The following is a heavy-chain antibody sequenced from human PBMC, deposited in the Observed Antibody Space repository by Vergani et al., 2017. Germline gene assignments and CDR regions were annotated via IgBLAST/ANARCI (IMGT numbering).Heavy chain of an antibody. CDR1: GDSINSRSYY. CDR3: ASGKYYADSTSHFRGRYFDV. CDR2: IYNSGNG. V-gene: IGHV4-39*01. J-gene: IGHJ2*01. Sequence: QMQLQESGPGLVKASETLSLTCTVSGDSINSRSYYWGWIRQPPGKGLEWIGSIYNSGNGDSSSSLKSRVTISADTSKNQFSLRLTSGTAADTAVYYCASGKYYADSTSHFRGRYFDVWGRGTLVTVPS. D-gene: IGHD3-16*01.